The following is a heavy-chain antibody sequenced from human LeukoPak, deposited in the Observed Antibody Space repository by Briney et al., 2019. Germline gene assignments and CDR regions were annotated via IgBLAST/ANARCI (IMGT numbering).Heavy chain of an antibody. D-gene: IGHD3-22*01. CDR3: VYYDSSGVFDY. CDR1: GFTFSSYA. Sequence: GGSLRLSCAASGFTFSSYAMHWVRQAPGKGLEWVAVISYDGSNKYYADSVKGRFTISRGNSKNTLYLQMNSLRAEDTAVYYCVYYDSSGVFDYWGQGTLVTVSS. V-gene: IGHV3-30-3*01. CDR2: ISYDGSNK. J-gene: IGHJ4*02.